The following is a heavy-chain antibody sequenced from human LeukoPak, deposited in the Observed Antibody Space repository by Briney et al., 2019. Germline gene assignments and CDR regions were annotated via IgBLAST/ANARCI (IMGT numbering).Heavy chain of an antibody. CDR3: ASLKNYYDSSGYLVTDAFDI. CDR2: MNPNSGNT. D-gene: IGHD3-22*01. V-gene: IGHV1-8*01. Sequence: GASVKVSCKASGYTFTSYDINWVRQATGQGLEWMGWMNPNSGNTGYAQKFQGRVTMTSNTSINTDYMELSRLRSEDTAVYYCASLKNYYDSSGYLVTDAFDIWGQGTMVTVSS. CDR1: GYTFTSYD. J-gene: IGHJ3*02.